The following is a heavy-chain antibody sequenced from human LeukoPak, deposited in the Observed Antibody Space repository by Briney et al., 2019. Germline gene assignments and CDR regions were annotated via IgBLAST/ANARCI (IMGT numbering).Heavy chain of an antibody. V-gene: IGHV4-34*01. J-gene: IGHJ5*02. Sequence: SETLSLTCDVYGGSFSGYYWSWIRQPPGKGLEWIGEINHSGSTNYNPSLKSRVTISVDTSKNQFSLKLSSVTAADTAVYYCARGRLLWFGELLGNWFDPWGQGTLVTVSS. D-gene: IGHD3-10*01. CDR1: GGSFSGYY. CDR2: INHSGST. CDR3: ARGRLLWFGELLGNWFDP.